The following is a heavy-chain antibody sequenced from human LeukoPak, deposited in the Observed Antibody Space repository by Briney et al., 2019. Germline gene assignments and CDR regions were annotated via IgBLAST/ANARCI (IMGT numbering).Heavy chain of an antibody. CDR2: LKTDGSRT. D-gene: IGHD4-11*01. Sequence: PGGSLRLSCAASGFTFNQYWMHWVRQAPGAGLEWASRLKTDGSRTNYADSVKGRFTISRDNARNTVYLQMNSLRAEDTAVYYCSRDHPGSNSLDYWGQGTLVTVSS. CDR3: SRDHPGSNSLDY. V-gene: IGHV3-74*01. CDR1: GFTFNQYW. J-gene: IGHJ4*02.